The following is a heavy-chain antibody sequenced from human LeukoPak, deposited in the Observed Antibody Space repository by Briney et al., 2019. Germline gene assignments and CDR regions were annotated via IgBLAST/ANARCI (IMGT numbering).Heavy chain of an antibody. Sequence: GGSLRLSCSASGFTFSSYAMHWVRQAPGKGLEYVSAISSNGGSTYYADSVKGRFTISRDNSKNTLYLQMSSLRAEDTAVYYCVKVGGSGWYPSYYFDYWGQGTLVTVSS. D-gene: IGHD6-19*01. CDR3: VKVGGSGWYPSYYFDY. CDR2: ISSNGGST. J-gene: IGHJ4*02. CDR1: GFTFSSYA. V-gene: IGHV3-64D*09.